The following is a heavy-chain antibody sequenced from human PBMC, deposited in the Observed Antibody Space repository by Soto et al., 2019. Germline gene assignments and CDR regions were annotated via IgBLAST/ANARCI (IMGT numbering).Heavy chain of an antibody. Sequence: QVQLVESGGGVVQPGRSLRLSCAASGFTFSNYAMNWVRQAPGKGLEWVALISYDGSNKYYADSVKGRFTISRDSSKNTLYLEMNSLRAADTAVYYCGRCTRTRRHLGSDYWGQGTLVTVSS. D-gene: IGHD2-8*01. CDR1: GFTFSNYA. J-gene: IGHJ4*02. V-gene: IGHV3-30-3*01. CDR2: ISYDGSNK. CDR3: GRCTRTRRHLGSDY.